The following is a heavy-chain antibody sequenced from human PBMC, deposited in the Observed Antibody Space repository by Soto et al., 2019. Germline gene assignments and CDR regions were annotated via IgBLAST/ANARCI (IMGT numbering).Heavy chain of an antibody. Sequence: EVQLVESGGALVQPGGSLRLSCVASGFTFSSYSMHWVRQAPGKGLEYVSAIRGDGGRTYYAGSVRGRFTISRDNSKNTLYLQMGSLRPEDMALYYCAREGVPGTNDYWGQGTLVTVSS. J-gene: IGHJ4*02. D-gene: IGHD6-19*01. CDR3: AREGVPGTNDY. V-gene: IGHV3-64*07. CDR1: GFTFSSYS. CDR2: IRGDGGRT.